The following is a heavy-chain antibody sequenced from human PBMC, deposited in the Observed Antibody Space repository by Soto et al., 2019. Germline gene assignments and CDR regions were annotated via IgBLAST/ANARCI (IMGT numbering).Heavy chain of an antibody. Sequence: EVQLVESGGGFVQPGGSLRLSCAASGFTMETYWMSWVRQAPGKGLEWVANINQDGSEDYYVDSVRGRFTISRDNGQISLSLQMSGLRAADTAVYDCARSDASGSYFSDAFYIWGHGKMVAVSS. J-gene: IGHJ3*02. V-gene: IGHV3-7*01. CDR1: GFTMETYW. D-gene: IGHD3-10*01. CDR2: INQDGSED. CDR3: ARSDASGSYFSDAFYI.